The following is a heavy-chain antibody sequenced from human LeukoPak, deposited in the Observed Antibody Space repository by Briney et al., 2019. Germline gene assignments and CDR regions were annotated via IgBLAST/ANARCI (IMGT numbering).Heavy chain of an antibody. CDR2: IYYSGST. Sequence: SETLSLTCTVSGGSISSYYWSWIRQPPGKGLEWIGYIYYSGSTNYNPSLKSRVTISVDTSKNQFSLKLSSVTAADTAVYYCARGVAVVRTFGYWGQGTLVTVSS. CDR3: ARGVAVVRTFGY. V-gene: IGHV4-59*01. CDR1: GGSISSYY. J-gene: IGHJ4*02. D-gene: IGHD6-19*01.